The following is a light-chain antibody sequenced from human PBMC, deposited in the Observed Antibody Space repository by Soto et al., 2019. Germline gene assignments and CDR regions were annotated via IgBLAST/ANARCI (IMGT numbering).Light chain of an antibody. CDR1: SSNVGGYNY. V-gene: IGLV2-11*01. Sequence: QSALTQPRSVSGSPGQSVTISCTGTSSNVGGYNYVSWYLQHPGKVPKLMIYDVTKRPSRVPDRFSGSKSGNTASLTISGLQADDEADYYCCSYAGSYTLVFGGGTKVTVL. CDR2: DVT. CDR3: CSYAGSYTLV. J-gene: IGLJ3*02.